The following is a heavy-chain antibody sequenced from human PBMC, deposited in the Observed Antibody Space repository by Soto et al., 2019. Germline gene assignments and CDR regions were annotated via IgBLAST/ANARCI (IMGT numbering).Heavy chain of an antibody. Sequence: EVPLVESGGGLVQPGRSLRLSCAASGFTFDDYAMHWVRQAPGKGLEWVSGISWNSGSIGYADSVKGRFTISRDNAKNSLYLQMNSLRAEDTALYYCAKARGYCSGGSCSFDYWGQGTLVTVSS. J-gene: IGHJ4*02. V-gene: IGHV3-9*01. CDR3: AKARGYCSGGSCSFDY. D-gene: IGHD2-15*01. CDR2: ISWNSGSI. CDR1: GFTFDDYA.